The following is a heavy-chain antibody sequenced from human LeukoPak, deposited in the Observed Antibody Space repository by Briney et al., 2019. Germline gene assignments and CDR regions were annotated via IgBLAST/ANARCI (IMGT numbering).Heavy chain of an antibody. CDR2: IKLDGSEK. J-gene: IGHJ6*03. CDR3: AKTPIVGATLGVNYYYYMDV. V-gene: IGHV3-7*01. Sequence: GSLRLSCAASGFTFSSYWMSWVRQAPGKGLEWVANIKLDGSEKYYVDSVKGRFTFSRDNAKNSLFLQMNSLRAEDTAVYYCAKTPIVGATLGVNYYYYMDVWGKGTTVTVSS. D-gene: IGHD1-26*01. CDR1: GFTFSSYW.